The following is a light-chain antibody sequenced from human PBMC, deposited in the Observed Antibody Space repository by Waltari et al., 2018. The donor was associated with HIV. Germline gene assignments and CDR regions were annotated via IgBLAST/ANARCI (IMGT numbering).Light chain of an antibody. CDR3: QQYYSFPLT. V-gene: IGKV4-1*01. J-gene: IGKJ4*01. CDR2: WAS. CDR1: QTVLHSSSNKNH. Sequence: DIAMTQSPDSLALSLGEKVTINCTSSQTVLHSSSNKNHLAWYQQKAGQRPKLLIYWASTRESGVPDRFIGSGSGTYFSLTIGSLQAEDVAVYYCQQYYSFPLTFGGGTAVEIK.